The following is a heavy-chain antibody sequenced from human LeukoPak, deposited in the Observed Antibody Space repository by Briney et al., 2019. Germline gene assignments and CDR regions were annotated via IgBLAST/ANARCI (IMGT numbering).Heavy chain of an antibody. D-gene: IGHD5-12*01. CDR3: ARGPGIYST. CDR2: INHSGST. J-gene: IGHJ5*02. CDR1: GGSFSGYY. Sequence: RSETLSLTCAVYGGSFSGYYWSWIRQPPGKGLEWIGEINHSGSTNYNPSLKSRVTISVDTSKNQFSLKLGSVTAADTAVYYCARGPGIYSTWGQGTLVTVSS. V-gene: IGHV4-34*01.